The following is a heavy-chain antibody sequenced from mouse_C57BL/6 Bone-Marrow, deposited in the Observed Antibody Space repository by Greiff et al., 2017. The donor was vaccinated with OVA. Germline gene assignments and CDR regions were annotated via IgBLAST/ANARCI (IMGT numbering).Heavy chain of an antibody. V-gene: IGHV14-4*01. J-gene: IGHJ4*01. D-gene: IGHD2-1*01. Sequence: VQLQQSGAELVRPGASVKLSCTASGFNIKDDYMHWVKQRPEQGLEWIGWIDPENGDTEYASKFQGKATITADTSSNTAYLQLSSLTSEDTAVYYCTTCYYGIPYAMDYWGQGTSVTVAS. CDR1: GFNIKDDY. CDR3: TTCYYGIPYAMDY. CDR2: IDPENGDT.